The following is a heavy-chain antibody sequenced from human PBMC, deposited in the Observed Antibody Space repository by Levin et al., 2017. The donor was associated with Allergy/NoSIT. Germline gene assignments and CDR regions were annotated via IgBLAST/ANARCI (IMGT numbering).Heavy chain of an antibody. CDR1: GYIFTDYW. V-gene: IGHV5-51*01. J-gene: IGHJ6*02. CDR3: ARSQGTGSAGYFYGMDI. D-gene: IGHD3/OR15-3a*01. Sequence: GASLKISCKGSGYIFTDYWIVWVRQMPGKGLEWMGIIYPNDSDVRYSPSFRGQVTISADKSTTTAYMQWNSLKASDTAIYYCARSQGTGSAGYFYGMDIWGQGTTVIVSS. CDR2: IYPNDSDV.